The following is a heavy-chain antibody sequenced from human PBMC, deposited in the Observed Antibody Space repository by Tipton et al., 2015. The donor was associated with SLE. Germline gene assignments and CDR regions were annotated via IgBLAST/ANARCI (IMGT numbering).Heavy chain of an antibody. Sequence: TLSLTCTVSGGSINGQFWSWIRQPPGKGLEWIAYIYYSGSTQYNPSLKSRVTISVDTSKNQFSLEVRSVTAADTAVYYCAGPIRQDGFDIWGQGTMVTVSS. V-gene: IGHV4-59*11. J-gene: IGHJ3*02. CDR3: AGPIRQDGFDI. D-gene: IGHD2-21*01. CDR1: GGSINGQF. CDR2: IYYSGST.